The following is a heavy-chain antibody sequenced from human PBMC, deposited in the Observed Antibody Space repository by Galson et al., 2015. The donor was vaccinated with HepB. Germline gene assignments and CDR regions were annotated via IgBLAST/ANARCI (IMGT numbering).Heavy chain of an antibody. CDR1: GFTFSSYS. D-gene: IGHD2-2*02. CDR3: ARGSIVVVPAAIGDY. J-gene: IGHJ4*02. CDR2: ISSSSSTI. V-gene: IGHV3-48*01. Sequence: CAASGFTFSSYSMNWVRQAPGKGLEWVSYISSSSSTIYYADSVKGRFTISRDNAKNSLYLQMNSLRAEDTAVYYCARGSIVVVPAAIGDYWGQGTLVTVSS.